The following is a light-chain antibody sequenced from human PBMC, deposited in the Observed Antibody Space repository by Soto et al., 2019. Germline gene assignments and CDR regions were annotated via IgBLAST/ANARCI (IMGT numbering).Light chain of an antibody. Sequence: QSALTQPPSASGSPGQSVTISCTGTSSDVGGDNYVSWYQQHPGKDPQLMIYEVSKRPSGVPDRFSGSKSGNTASLTVSGLQAEDEADYYCNSYAGSTHVFGGGTKVTVL. CDR3: NSYAGSTHV. CDR1: SSDVGGDNY. V-gene: IGLV2-8*01. J-gene: IGLJ2*01. CDR2: EVS.